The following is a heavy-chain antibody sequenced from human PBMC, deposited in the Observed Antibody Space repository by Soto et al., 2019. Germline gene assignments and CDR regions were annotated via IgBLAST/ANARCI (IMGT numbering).Heavy chain of an antibody. D-gene: IGHD1-26*01. CDR3: ASSDYYYGMDV. CDR2: IYYSGST. V-gene: IGHV4-59*01. J-gene: IGHJ6*02. CDR1: GGSTSSYY. Sequence: LETLSLTCSVSGGSTSSYYRSWIRQPAGKGLEWIGYIYYSGSTNYNPSLKSRVTISVDTSKNQFSLKLSSVTAADTAVYYCASSDYYYGMDVWGQGTTVTVSS.